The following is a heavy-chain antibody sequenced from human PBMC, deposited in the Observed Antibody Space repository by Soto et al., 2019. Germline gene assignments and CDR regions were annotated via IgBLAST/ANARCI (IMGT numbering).Heavy chain of an antibody. J-gene: IGHJ6*03. Sequence: GASVKVSCKASGYTFTSYGISWVRQAPGQGLEWMGWISAYNGNTNYAQKLQGRVTMTTDTSTSTAYMELRSLRSDDTAVYYCARVHASIVVVPASLNMDVWGKGTTVTVSS. D-gene: IGHD2-2*01. CDR3: ARVHASIVVVPASLNMDV. CDR2: ISAYNGNT. CDR1: GYTFTSYG. V-gene: IGHV1-18*01.